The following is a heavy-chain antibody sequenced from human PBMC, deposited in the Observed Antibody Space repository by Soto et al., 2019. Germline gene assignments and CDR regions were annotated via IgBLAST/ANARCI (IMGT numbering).Heavy chain of an antibody. J-gene: IGHJ3*02. D-gene: IGHD1-7*01. V-gene: IGHV4-61*01. CDR3: ARDRSGISNYFEAFDI. CDR2: VSFSGTT. CDR1: GDSVSSGRHY. Sequence: SETLSLTCIVSGDSVSSGRHYWSWIRQPPGKGLEWIAYVSFSGTTDYNSSLKSRVSMSLDMSKSQFSLSLNSVTAADTAVDFCARDRSGISNYFEAFDIWGQGTMVTVSS.